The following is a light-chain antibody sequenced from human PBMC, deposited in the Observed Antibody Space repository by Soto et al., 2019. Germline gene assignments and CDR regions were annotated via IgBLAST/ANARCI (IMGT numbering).Light chain of an antibody. CDR1: SSDVGGYNY. CDR2: EVS. CDR3: SSYTSSTTAV. Sequence: QSALTQPASVSGSPGQSITISCTGTSSDVGGYNYVSWYQQHPGNAPKLMIYEVSNRPAGVSNRFSGSKSGNTASLTISVLQAEDEAYYYCSSYTSSTTAVFGGGTQLTVL. J-gene: IGLJ7*01. V-gene: IGLV2-14*01.